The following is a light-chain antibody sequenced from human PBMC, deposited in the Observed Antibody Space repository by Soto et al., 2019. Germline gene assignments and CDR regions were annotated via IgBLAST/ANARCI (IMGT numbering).Light chain of an antibody. CDR2: EVT. Sequence: QSVLPQPASLSWSPGQSITIACAVTRDDIGAYDYVSWYQQHPGNAPKLLVYEVTNRPSGVSDRFSGSKSGNTASLTISGLQAEDEADYYCNSYTNSSAVVFGGGTKVTVL. V-gene: IGLV2-14*01. J-gene: IGLJ2*01. CDR1: RDDIGAYDY. CDR3: NSYTNSSAVV.